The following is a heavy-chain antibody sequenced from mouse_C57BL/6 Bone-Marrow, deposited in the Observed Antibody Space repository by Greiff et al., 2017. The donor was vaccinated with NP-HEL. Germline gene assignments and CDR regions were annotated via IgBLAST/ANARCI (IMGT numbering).Heavy chain of an antibody. Sequence: QVQLQQPGAELVRPGSSVKLSCKASGYTFTSYWMHWVKQRPIQGLEWIGNIDPSDSETHYNQKFKDKATLTVDKSSSTAYMQLSSLTSEDSAVYYGAKRDYGSSYYYDYWGQGTTLTVSS. D-gene: IGHD1-1*01. CDR3: AKRDYGSSYYYDY. V-gene: IGHV1-52*01. J-gene: IGHJ2*01. CDR1: GYTFTSYW. CDR2: IDPSDSET.